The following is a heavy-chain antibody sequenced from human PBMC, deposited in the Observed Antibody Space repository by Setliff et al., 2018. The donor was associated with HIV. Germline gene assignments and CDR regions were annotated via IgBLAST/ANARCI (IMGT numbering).Heavy chain of an antibody. CDR1: GGSISSYY. D-gene: IGHD3-10*01. CDR2: IYYSGSA. Sequence: SETLSLTCTVSGGSISSYYWTWIRQPPGKGLEWIGYIYYSGSAYYNPSLKSRVTIALDTSKNQFSLKLTSMTAADTAVYYCAREWRGRYYYYMDVWGKGTTVTAP. V-gene: IGHV4-59*12. CDR3: AREWRGRYYYYMDV. J-gene: IGHJ6*03.